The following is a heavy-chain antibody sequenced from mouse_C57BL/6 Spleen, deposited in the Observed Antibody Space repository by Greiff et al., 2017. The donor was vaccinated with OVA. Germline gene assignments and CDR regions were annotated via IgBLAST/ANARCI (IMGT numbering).Heavy chain of an antibody. CDR3: ARGLGRDYAMDY. Sequence: VQRVESGPELVKPGASVKISCKASGYAFSSSWMNWVKQRPGKGLEWIGRIYPGDGDTNYNGKFKGKATLTADKSSSTAYMQLSSLTSEDSAVYFCARGLGRDYAMDYWGQGTSVTVSS. D-gene: IGHD4-1*01. CDR1: GYAFSSSW. CDR2: IYPGDGDT. J-gene: IGHJ4*01. V-gene: IGHV1-82*01.